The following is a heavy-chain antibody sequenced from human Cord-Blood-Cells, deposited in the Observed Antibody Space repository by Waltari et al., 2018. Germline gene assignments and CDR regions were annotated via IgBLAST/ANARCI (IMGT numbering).Heavy chain of an antibody. CDR3: HTRGGGSYDSDY. CDR2: IYHSGST. CDR1: GGSISSSNW. V-gene: IGHV4-4*02. D-gene: IGHD1-26*01. Sequence: QVQLQESGPGLVKPSGTLSLTCAVSGGSISSSNWWSWVRQPPGKGLEGIGEIYHSGSTTYHPSRKGRVPISVNKSKNQFSRKLSSVTAADTAVDYCHTRGGGSYDSDYWGQGTLVTVSS. J-gene: IGHJ4*02.